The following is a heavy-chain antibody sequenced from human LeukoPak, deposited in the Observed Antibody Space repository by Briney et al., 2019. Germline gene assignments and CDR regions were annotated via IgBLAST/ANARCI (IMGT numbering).Heavy chain of an antibody. D-gene: IGHD6-19*01. CDR2: IWYDGSNK. V-gene: IGHV3-33*01. Sequence: GRSLRLSCAASGFTFSSYGMHWVRQAPGKGLEWVAVIWYDGSNKYYADSVKGRFTISRDNSKNTLYLQMNSLRAEDTAVYYCARGSHSCGWDFDYWGQGTLVTVSS. CDR1: GFTFSSYG. CDR3: ARGSHSCGWDFDY. J-gene: IGHJ4*02.